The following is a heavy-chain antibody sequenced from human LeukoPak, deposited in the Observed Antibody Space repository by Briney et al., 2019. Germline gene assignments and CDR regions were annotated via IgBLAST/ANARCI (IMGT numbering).Heavy chain of an antibody. CDR2: INPKSVDT. V-gene: IGHV1-2*02. D-gene: IGHD4-4*01. CDR3: ASQFFREDSTYYYLLEF. CDR1: GYFFPDYY. Sequence: ASVKVSCKASGYFFPDYYIHWVRQAPGQGLEWIGWINPKSVDTNYAQKFRGRVTITTDTSSSTAYMGLHSLASDDTAVYFCASQFFREDSTYYYLLEFWGQGTLVTVS. J-gene: IGHJ4*02.